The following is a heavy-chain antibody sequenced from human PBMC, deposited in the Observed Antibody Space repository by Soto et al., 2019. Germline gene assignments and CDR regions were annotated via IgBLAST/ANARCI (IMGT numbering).Heavy chain of an antibody. D-gene: IGHD6-13*01. V-gene: IGHV3-30*18. CDR3: AKGGEQQLVQYY. CDR2: ISYDGSNK. CDR1: GFTFSSYG. Sequence: QVQLVECGGGVVQPGRSLRLSCAASGFTFSSYGMHWVRQAPGKGLEWVAVISYDGSNKYYADSVKGRFTISRDNSKNTLYLQMNSLRAEDTAVYYCAKGGEQQLVQYYWGQGTLVTVSS. J-gene: IGHJ4*02.